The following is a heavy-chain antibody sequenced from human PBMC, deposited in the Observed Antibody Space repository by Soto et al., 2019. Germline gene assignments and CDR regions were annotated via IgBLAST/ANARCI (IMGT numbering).Heavy chain of an antibody. CDR3: ARVGMVYYDILTGYFDY. CDR1: GYTLTIYG. V-gene: IGHV1-18*01. D-gene: IGHD3-9*01. J-gene: IGHJ4*02. CDR2: ISAYNGNT. Sequence: ASVKVSCTASGYTLTIYGISWVRQAPGQGLEWMGWISAYNGNTNYAQKLQGRVTMTTDTSTSTAYMELRSLRSDDTAVYYCARVGMVYYDILTGYFDYWGQGTLVTVSS.